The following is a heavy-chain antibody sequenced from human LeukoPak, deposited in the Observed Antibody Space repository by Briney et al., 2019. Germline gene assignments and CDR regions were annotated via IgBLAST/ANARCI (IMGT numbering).Heavy chain of an antibody. J-gene: IGHJ4*02. CDR3: AKEASGYGYYFDY. V-gene: IGHV3-23*01. CDR1: GFTFSSFA. Sequence: GGSLRLSCAASGFTFSSFAMSWVRQPPGKGLEWLSVISDSGGTTFYADSVKGRFTISRDNSKNTLYLQVNSLRAEDTAVYYCAKEASGYGYYFDYWGQGTLVTVSS. CDR2: ISDSGGTT. D-gene: IGHD3-10*01.